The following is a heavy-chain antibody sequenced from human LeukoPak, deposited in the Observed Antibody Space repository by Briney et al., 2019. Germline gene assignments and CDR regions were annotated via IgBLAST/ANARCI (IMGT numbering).Heavy chain of an antibody. CDR3: TRGGVNNNLLDF. J-gene: IGHJ4*02. D-gene: IGHD3-10*01. V-gene: IGHV1-18*01. Sequence: ASVKVSCKPSGYPFTASGLTWIRQAPGQGLKWMGWVNPYNGDTAYAQSLQGRVTMTTDTSTNTAYMELRSLRSDDTAVYYCTRGGVNNNLLDFWGQGTVVTVSS. CDR2: VNPYNGDT. CDR1: GYPFTASG.